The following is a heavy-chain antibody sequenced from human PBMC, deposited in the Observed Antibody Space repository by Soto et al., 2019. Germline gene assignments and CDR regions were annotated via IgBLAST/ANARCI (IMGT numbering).Heavy chain of an antibody. CDR2: ISAYNGNT. CDR3: ARDPPTIASAGREDY. Sequence: QVQLVQSGAEVKKPGASVKVSFKASGYTFTSYGISWVRRAHGQGLEWMGWISAYNGNTNYAQKLQGRVTMTTDTSTSTAYMELRSLRSDDTAVYYCARDPPTIASAGREDYWGQGTLVTVSS. V-gene: IGHV1-18*01. D-gene: IGHD6-13*01. CDR1: GYTFTSYG. J-gene: IGHJ4*02.